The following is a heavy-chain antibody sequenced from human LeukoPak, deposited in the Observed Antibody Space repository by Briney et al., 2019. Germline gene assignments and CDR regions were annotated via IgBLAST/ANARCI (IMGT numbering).Heavy chain of an antibody. Sequence: GGSLRLSCAASGFTFSSYAMHWVRQAPGKGLEYVSAISSNGGSTYYANSVKGRFTISRDNSKNTLYLQMGSLRAEDMAVYYCARVRSGWNDAFDIWGQGTMVTVSS. J-gene: IGHJ3*02. CDR3: ARVRSGWNDAFDI. CDR1: GFTFSSYA. V-gene: IGHV3-64*01. D-gene: IGHD6-19*01. CDR2: ISSNGGST.